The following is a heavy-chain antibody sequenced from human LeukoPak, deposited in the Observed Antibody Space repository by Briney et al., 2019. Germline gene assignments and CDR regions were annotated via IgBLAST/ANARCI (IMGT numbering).Heavy chain of an antibody. V-gene: IGHV1-18*01. J-gene: IGHJ4*02. Sequence: GASVKVSCKASGYTFTSYGISWVRQAPGQGLEWMGWISAYNGNTNYAQKLQGRVTMTTDTSTSTAYMELRSLRSDDTAVYYCAREREYYDFWSGYYPFDYWGQGTLVTVSS. CDR2: ISAYNGNT. CDR1: GYTFTSYG. D-gene: IGHD3-3*01. CDR3: AREREYYDFWSGYYPFDY.